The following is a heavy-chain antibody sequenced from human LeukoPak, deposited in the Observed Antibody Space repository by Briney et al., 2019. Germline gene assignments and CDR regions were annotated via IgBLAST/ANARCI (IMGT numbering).Heavy chain of an antibody. CDR3: ARGSDDFCSGCSPSY. Sequence: ASVKVSCKASGYTFTGYYMHWVRQAPGQGLEWVGWINPNRGGPNYAQKFQGRVTMTRETSISTAYMELSRMRSDDTAVYYCARGSDDFCSGCSPSYWGQGTLVTVSS. CDR2: INPNRGGP. D-gene: IGHD3-3*01. CDR1: GYTFTGYY. J-gene: IGHJ4*02. V-gene: IGHV1-2*02.